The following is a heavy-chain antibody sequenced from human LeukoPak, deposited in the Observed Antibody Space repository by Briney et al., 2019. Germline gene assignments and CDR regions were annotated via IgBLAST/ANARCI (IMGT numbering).Heavy chain of an antibody. CDR2: ISTSNGDT. CDR1: GYTFTNSD. V-gene: IGHV1-18*01. D-gene: IGHD1-14*01. CDR3: ARDPYHRLGPPLDL. J-gene: IGHJ5*02. Sequence: GASVKVSCRASGYTFTNSDITWVRQAPGQGLDWMGRISTSNGDTNYAAKLQGRVTMTTDTSTSTVYMELGSLTFDDTAVYFCARDPYHRLGPPLDLWGQGTLVTVSS.